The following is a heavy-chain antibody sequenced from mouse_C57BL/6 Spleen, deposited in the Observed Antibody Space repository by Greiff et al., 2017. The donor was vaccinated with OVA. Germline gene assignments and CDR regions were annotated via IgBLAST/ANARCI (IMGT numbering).Heavy chain of an antibody. J-gene: IGHJ3*01. V-gene: IGHV5-17*01. D-gene: IGHD2-4*01. CDR3: ARPGDYDGAWFAY. Sequence: EVQRVESGGGLVKPGGSLKLSCAASGFTFSDYGMHWVRQAPEKGLEWVAYISSGSSTIYHADTVKGRFTISRDNAKNTLFLQMTSLRSEDTAMYYCARPGDYDGAWFAYWGQGTLVTVSA. CDR2: ISSGSSTI. CDR1: GFTFSDYG.